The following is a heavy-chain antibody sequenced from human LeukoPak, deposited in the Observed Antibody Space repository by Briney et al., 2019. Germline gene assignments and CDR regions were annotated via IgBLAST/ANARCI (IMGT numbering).Heavy chain of an antibody. Sequence: GGSLRLSCAASGFTVSTNYMSWVRQAPGRGLEWVSVIYAGGTTYYADSVKGRFTISRDNSKNTLYLQMNSLRDEDTAVYYCARDSSGWYDHWGHGTLVTVSS. CDR3: ARDSSGWYDH. CDR1: GFTVSTNY. D-gene: IGHD6-19*01. J-gene: IGHJ5*02. CDR2: IYAGGTT. V-gene: IGHV3-53*01.